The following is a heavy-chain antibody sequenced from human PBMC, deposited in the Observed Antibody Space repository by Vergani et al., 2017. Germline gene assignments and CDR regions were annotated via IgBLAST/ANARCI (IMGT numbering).Heavy chain of an antibody. CDR2: FDPEDGET. CDR3: ARAPMIVVVITTHHAGRANWFDP. V-gene: IGHV1-24*01. D-gene: IGHD3-22*01. Sequence: QVQLVQSGAEVKKPGASVKVSCKVSGYTLTELSMHWVRQAPGKGLEWMGGFDPEDGETIYAQKFQGRVTMTEDTSTDTAYMELSSLRSEDTAVYYCARAPMIVVVITTHHAGRANWFDPWGQGTLVTVSS. J-gene: IGHJ5*02. CDR1: GYTLTELS.